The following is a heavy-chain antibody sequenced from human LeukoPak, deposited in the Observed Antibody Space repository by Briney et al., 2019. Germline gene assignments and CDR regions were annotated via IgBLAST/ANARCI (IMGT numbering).Heavy chain of an antibody. CDR3: ARGPVTTFDY. J-gene: IGHJ4*02. D-gene: IGHD4-17*01. CDR1: GGSISSYY. V-gene: IGHV4-59*01. Sequence: SETLSLTCTVSGGSISSYYWSWIRQPPGKGLEWIGYIYYSGSTNYNPSLKSRVAISVDTSKNQFSLKLSSVTAADTAVYYCARGPVTTFDYWGQGTLVTVSS. CDR2: IYYSGST.